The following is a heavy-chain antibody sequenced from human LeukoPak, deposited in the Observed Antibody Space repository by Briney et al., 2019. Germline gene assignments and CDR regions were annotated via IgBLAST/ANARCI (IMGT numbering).Heavy chain of an antibody. J-gene: IGHJ6*02. CDR1: GGCISSYY. CDR3: ARASRWNQIYYYYGMDV. V-gene: IGHV4-59*01. CDR2: IYYSGST. D-gene: IGHD1-1*01. Sequence: SETLALTCNVSGGCISSYYWSWIRQPPGKGLEWIGYIYYSGSTNYNPSLKSRVTISVDTSKNQFSLKLSSVTAADTAVYYCARASRWNQIYYYYGMDVWGQGTTVIVCS.